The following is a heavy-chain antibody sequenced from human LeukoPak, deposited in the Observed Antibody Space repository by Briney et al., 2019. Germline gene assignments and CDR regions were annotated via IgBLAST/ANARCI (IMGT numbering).Heavy chain of an antibody. CDR1: GYTFTSYG. CDR3: ARDMGYSYGPDAFDI. CDR2: IIPIFGTA. V-gene: IGHV1-69*05. D-gene: IGHD5-18*01. J-gene: IGHJ3*02. Sequence: ASVKVSCKASGYTFTSYGISWVRQAPGQGLEWMGGIIPIFGTANYAQKFQGRVTITTDESTSTAYMELSSLRSEDTAVCYCARDMGYSYGPDAFDIWGQGTMVTVSS.